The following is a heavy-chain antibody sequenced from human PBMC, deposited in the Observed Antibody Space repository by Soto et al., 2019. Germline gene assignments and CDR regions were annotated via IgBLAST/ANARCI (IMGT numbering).Heavy chain of an antibody. J-gene: IGHJ1*01. V-gene: IGHV3-30*19. Sequence: QVQLVESGGGVVQPGTSLRVSCVGSGFTFRSYVIHGVRQAPGKGLEWVALTPHDGSDKYYGDSVRGGFTISRDNSRNTVDLQMDSLRLEDTALYYCARWGTTGGLDVWGQGTLVSVSS. CDR2: TPHDGSDK. CDR3: ARWGTTGGLDV. CDR1: GFTFRSYV. D-gene: IGHD3-16*01.